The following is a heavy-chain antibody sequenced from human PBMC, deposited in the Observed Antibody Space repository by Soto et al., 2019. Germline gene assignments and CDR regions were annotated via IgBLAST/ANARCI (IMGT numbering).Heavy chain of an antibody. J-gene: IGHJ6*02. CDR1: DGSINNGDYY. D-gene: IGHD3-9*01. Sequence: QVQLQESGPGLVKPSETLSLTCTVSDGSINNGDYYWSWLRQPPGKGLQWIGNVYYSGSTYYNPSFESRSTLSVEMSKTQSSLKLGSMTAADTAVYYCARAALRHFDWIHPTAYGLDVWGQGTTVIVSS. CDR3: ARAALRHFDWIHPTAYGLDV. V-gene: IGHV4-30-4*01. CDR2: VYYSGST.